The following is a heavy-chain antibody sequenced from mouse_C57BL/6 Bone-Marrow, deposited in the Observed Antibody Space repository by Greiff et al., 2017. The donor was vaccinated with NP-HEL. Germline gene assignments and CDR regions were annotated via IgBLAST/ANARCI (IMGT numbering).Heavy chain of an antibody. CDR1: GFTFTDYY. CDR2: IRNKANGYTT. D-gene: IGHD1-1*01. CDR3: ARYMNYGSSYGYFDV. V-gene: IGHV7-3*01. J-gene: IGHJ1*03. Sequence: VKVVESGGGLVQPGGSLSLSCAASGFTFTDYYMSWVRQPPGKALEWLGFIRNKANGYTTEYSASVKGRFTISRDNSQSILYLQMNALRAEDSATYYCARYMNYGSSYGYFDVWGTGTTVTVSS.